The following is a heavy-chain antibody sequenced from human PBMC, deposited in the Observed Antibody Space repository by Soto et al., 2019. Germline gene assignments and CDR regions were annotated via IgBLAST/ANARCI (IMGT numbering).Heavy chain of an antibody. CDR1: GGTFSSYT. D-gene: IGHD6-13*01. J-gene: IGHJ4*02. V-gene: IGHV1-69*02. Sequence: QVQLVQSGAEVKKPGSSVKVSCKASGGTFSSYTISWVRQAPGQGLEWMGRIIPILGIANSAQKFQGRVTMTADKSTSTAYMGPSSLRSEDTAVYYCARGAVAAAGPGGYDYWGQGTLVTVSS. CDR2: IIPILGIA. CDR3: ARGAVAAAGPGGYDY.